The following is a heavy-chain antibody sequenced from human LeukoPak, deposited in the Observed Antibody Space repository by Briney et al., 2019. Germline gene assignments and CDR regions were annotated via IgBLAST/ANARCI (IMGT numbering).Heavy chain of an antibody. CDR3: ARLRWRHLDY. V-gene: IGHV5-51*01. CDR2: IYPGDSDT. D-gene: IGHD4-23*01. J-gene: IGHJ4*02. Sequence: GESLKISCQGSGYSFTSYWIGWVRQMPGEGLEWMGIIYPGDSDTRHTPPFQAQVTISADKSIRTAYLQWSSLKASDTAMYYCARLRWRHLDYWGQGTLVTVSS. CDR1: GYSFTSYW.